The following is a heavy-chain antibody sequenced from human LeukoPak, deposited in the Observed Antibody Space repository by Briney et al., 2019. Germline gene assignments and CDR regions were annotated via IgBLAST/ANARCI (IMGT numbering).Heavy chain of an antibody. D-gene: IGHD3-10*01. V-gene: IGHV3-23*01. J-gene: IGHJ4*02. CDR3: AKDVNYYGSGSYFDY. Sequence: PGGSLRLSCAASGFTFSSYAMSWVRQAPGKGLEWVSVISGSGGSTYYADSVKGRFTISRDNSKNTLYLQMNSLRAGDTAVYYCAKDVNYYGSGSYFDYWGQGTLVTVSS. CDR2: ISGSGGST. CDR1: GFTFSSYA.